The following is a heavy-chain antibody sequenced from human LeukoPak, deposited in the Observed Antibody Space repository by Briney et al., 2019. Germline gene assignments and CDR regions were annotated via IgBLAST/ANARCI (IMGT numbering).Heavy chain of an antibody. D-gene: IGHD3-16*02. Sequence: ASVKVSCKVSGYTLTELSMHWVRQAPGKGREWVGGFDPEDGETIYAQKFQGRVTMTEDTSTDTAYLELSSLRSEDTAVYYCATAPRLGDYVWGSYRYTEPPDYWGQGTLVTVSS. V-gene: IGHV1-24*01. CDR1: GYTLTELS. CDR2: FDPEDGET. J-gene: IGHJ4*02. CDR3: ATAPRLGDYVWGSYRYTEPPDY.